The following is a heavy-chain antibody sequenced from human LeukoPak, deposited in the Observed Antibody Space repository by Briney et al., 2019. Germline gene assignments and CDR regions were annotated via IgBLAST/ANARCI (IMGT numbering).Heavy chain of an antibody. V-gene: IGHV3-15*01. J-gene: IGHJ3*02. CDR2: TKSKTDGGTT. D-gene: IGHD3-9*01. Sequence: PGGSLRLSCAASGFTYSNAWMSWVRQAPGKGPEWVGRTKSKTDGGTTDYAAPVKGRFTISRDDSKNTLYLQMNSLKTEDTAVYYCTTVRPPTNYDILTGYYDPDAFDIWGQGTMVTVSS. CDR3: TTVRPPTNYDILTGYYDPDAFDI. CDR1: GFTYSNAW.